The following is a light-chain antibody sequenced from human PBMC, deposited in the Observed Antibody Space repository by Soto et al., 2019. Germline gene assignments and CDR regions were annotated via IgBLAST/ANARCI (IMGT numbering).Light chain of an antibody. CDR3: MHGKHWPPYT. CDR1: QSLVYRDGNTY. V-gene: IGKV2-30*01. J-gene: IGKJ2*01. Sequence: VVLTQSPLSLPVTLGQPASISCRSSQSLVYRDGNTYLNWFQQRPGQSPRRLIYKVSDRDSVVPDRFGGSESGTDFTLKISRVEAEDVGDYYYMHGKHWPPYTFGQGTKLEIK. CDR2: KVS.